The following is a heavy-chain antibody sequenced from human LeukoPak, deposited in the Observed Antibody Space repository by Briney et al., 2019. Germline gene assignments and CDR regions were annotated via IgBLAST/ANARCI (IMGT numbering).Heavy chain of an antibody. CDR1: GGSISSGGYY. V-gene: IGHV4-61*08. Sequence: SETLSLTCTVSGGSISSGGYYWSWIRQPPGKGLEWIGYIYYSGSTNYNPSLKSRVTISVDTSKNQFSLKLSSVTAADTAVYYCARVGRYPYYGMDVWGQGTTVTVSS. CDR2: IYYSGST. J-gene: IGHJ6*02. CDR3: ARVGRYPYYGMDV. D-gene: IGHD3/OR15-3a*01.